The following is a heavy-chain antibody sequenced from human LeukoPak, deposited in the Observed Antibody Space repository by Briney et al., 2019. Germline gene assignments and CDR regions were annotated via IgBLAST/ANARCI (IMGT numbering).Heavy chain of an antibody. CDR1: GGSFRGYY. D-gene: IGHD3-22*01. CDR2: INHSGST. Sequence: PSETLSLTCAVYGGSFRGYYWSWIRQPPGKGLEWIGEINHSGSTNYNPSLKSRVTISVDTSKNQFSLKLSSVTAADTAVYYCARGKDSSGYYDGLGYWGQGTQVTVSS. V-gene: IGHV4-34*01. J-gene: IGHJ4*02. CDR3: ARGKDSSGYYDGLGY.